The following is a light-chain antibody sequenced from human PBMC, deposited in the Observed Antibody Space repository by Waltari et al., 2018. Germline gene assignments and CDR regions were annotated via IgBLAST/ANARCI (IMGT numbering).Light chain of an antibody. CDR3: QQSYRAPWT. CDR2: SAS. Sequence: DIQMTQFPSSLSASVGDRVTITCRASQSISNYLNWYQQKAGEAPKLLIHSASSLQSGVPSRFSGSGSGTDFTITITSLQPEDFATYSCQQSYRAPWTFGQGTKVEI. J-gene: IGKJ1*01. CDR1: QSISNY. V-gene: IGKV1-39*01.